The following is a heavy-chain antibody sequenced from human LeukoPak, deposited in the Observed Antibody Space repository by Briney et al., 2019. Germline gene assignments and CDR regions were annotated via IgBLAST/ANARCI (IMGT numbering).Heavy chain of an antibody. D-gene: IGHD5-12*01. CDR3: ARVSTPSAYDPFDF. CDR2: IYPGDFDT. J-gene: IGHJ4*02. CDR1: GYSFTSHW. V-gene: IGHV5-51*01. Sequence: GESLKISCKGSGYSFTSHWIGWVRQMPGKGPEWMGIIYPGDFDTRYSPSFQGQVIISADKSISTAYLQWSSLKASDTAMYYCARVSTPSAYDPFDFWGQGTLVTVSS.